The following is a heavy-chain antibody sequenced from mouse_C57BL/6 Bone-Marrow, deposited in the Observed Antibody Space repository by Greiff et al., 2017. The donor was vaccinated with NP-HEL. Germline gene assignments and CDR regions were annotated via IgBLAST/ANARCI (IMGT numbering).Heavy chain of an antibody. J-gene: IGHJ1*03. CDR3: ARISSSYGDWYFDV. CDR2: IWSGGST. D-gene: IGHD1-1*01. CDR1: GFSLTSYG. Sequence: QVQLQQSGPGLVQPSQSLSITCTVSGFSLTSYGVHWVRQSPGKGLEWLGVIWSGGSTDYNAAFISRLSISKDNSKSQVFFKMNSLQADDTAIYYCARISSSYGDWYFDVWGTGTTVTVSS. V-gene: IGHV2-2*01.